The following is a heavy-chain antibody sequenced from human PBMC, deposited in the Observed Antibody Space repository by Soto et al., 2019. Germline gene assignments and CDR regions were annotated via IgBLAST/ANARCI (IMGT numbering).Heavy chain of an antibody. D-gene: IGHD1-26*01. V-gene: IGHV1-2*02. J-gene: IGHJ6*02. Sequence: SVKVSCKASGYTFSDNFSQWLRQAPGQGLEWVAWINPKTAATNYAKKFQDRVTLTSDTSFSTAYLELTRLRPDDTALYYCARIKWGLDYYSGMDVWGQGTAVTVSS. CDR1: GYTFSDNF. CDR3: ARIKWGLDYYSGMDV. CDR2: INPKTAAT.